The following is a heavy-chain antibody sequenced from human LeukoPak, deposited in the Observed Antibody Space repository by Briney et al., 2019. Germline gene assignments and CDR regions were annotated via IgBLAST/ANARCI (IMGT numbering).Heavy chain of an antibody. CDR2: ISSNGGST. J-gene: IGHJ4*02. Sequence: GGSLRLSCSASGFTFSSYAMHWVRQAPGKGLEYVSTISSNGGSTYYADSVNGRFTISRDNSKHTLYLQMSSLRAEDTAMFYCVKEKDHYYYGSGIGTFDYWGQGTLVTVSS. CDR3: VKEKDHYYYGSGIGTFDY. CDR1: GFTFSSYA. D-gene: IGHD3-10*01. V-gene: IGHV3-64D*06.